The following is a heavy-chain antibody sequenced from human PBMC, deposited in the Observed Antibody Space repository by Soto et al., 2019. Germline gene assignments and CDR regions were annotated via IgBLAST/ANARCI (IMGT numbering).Heavy chain of an antibody. J-gene: IGHJ6*02. Sequence: TSETLSLTCTVSGGSMISYYWSWIRQPPGRGLEWIGFIYYAGSTKYNPSLNSRVTISVDTSKNQFSLTVTSVTAADTAVYYCARLVVRGVERLYYYYGMDVWGQGTTVTVSS. CDR2: IYYAGST. CDR1: GGSMISYY. D-gene: IGHD3-10*01. CDR3: ARLVVRGVERLYYYYGMDV. V-gene: IGHV4-59*08.